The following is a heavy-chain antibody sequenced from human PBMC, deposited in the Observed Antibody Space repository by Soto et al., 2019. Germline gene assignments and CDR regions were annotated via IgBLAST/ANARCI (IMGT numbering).Heavy chain of an antibody. Sequence: GGSLRLSCGASGFTFKNSAMTWVRQAPGQGLEYVSSITNSGGHTFYANSVKGRFSISRDNSKNTLFLQMNSLRAEDTAVYYCAKENGYSSSWFEFDYWGQGTLVTVSS. CDR1: GFTFKNSA. CDR2: ITNSGGHT. CDR3: AKENGYSSSWFEFDY. D-gene: IGHD6-13*01. J-gene: IGHJ4*02. V-gene: IGHV3-23*01.